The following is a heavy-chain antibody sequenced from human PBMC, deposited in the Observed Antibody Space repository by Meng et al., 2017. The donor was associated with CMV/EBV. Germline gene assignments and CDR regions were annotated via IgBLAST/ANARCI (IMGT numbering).Heavy chain of an antibody. Sequence: TSGAGVGWIRQAPGKALERLALIYWNGAQHYRPSLRSRLTIIKDTSEKLVVLRMTDMDPVDTATYYCAHTTHVLQDNDWSYYSEYWDQGTLVTVSS. CDR2: IYWNGAQ. CDR3: AHTTHVLQDNDWSYYSEY. CDR1: TSGAG. J-gene: IGHJ4*02. D-gene: IGHD3-9*01. V-gene: IGHV2-5*01.